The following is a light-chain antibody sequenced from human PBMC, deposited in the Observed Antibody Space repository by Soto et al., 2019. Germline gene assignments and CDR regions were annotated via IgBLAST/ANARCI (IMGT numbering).Light chain of an antibody. CDR1: SSDVGNYNY. J-gene: IGLJ1*01. Sequence: ALTQPASVSGSPGQSITISCTGTSSDVGNYNYVSWYQQYPGRVPKLLIYMVSNRASGVSNRFSGSKSGNTASLTISGLQAEDEADYFCASPTPGSLYVFGTGTKVTVL. V-gene: IGLV2-14*01. CDR3: ASPTPGSLYV. CDR2: MVS.